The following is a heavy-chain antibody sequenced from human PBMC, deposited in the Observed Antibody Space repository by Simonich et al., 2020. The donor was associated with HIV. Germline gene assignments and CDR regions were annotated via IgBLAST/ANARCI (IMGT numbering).Heavy chain of an antibody. D-gene: IGHD2-2*01. V-gene: IGHV3-21*01. CDR2: ISSSSSYI. Sequence: EVQLVESGGGLGKPGGSLRLSCAASGFTFSSYSMNWVRQAPGKGLEWVSSISSSSSYIYYADSVKGRFTISRDNAKTSLYLQMNSLRAEDTAVYYCARDGRKGSSTSCSDYWGQGTLVTVSS. J-gene: IGHJ4*02. CDR1: GFTFSSYS. CDR3: ARDGRKGSSTSCSDY.